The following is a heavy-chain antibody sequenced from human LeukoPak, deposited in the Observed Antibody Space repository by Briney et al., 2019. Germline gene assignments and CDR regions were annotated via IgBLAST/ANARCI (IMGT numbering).Heavy chain of an antibody. Sequence: GGPLSLSCAAPGFTSRSTWRTWAGQAQGKGLGWASRINSDGSSTSYADSVKGRFTISRDNAKNTLYLQMNSLRAEDTAVYYCARDPLSSGVVPAATHFDYWGRGTLVTVSS. J-gene: IGHJ4*02. V-gene: IGHV3-74*01. CDR1: GFTSRSTW. CDR3: ARDPLSSGVVPAATHFDY. CDR2: INSDGSST. D-gene: IGHD2-2*01.